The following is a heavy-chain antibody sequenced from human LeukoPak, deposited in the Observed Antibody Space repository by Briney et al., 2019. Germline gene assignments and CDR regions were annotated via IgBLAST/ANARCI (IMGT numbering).Heavy chain of an antibody. V-gene: IGHV1-46*01. D-gene: IGHD3-22*01. CDR3: ARGAGYYDSSGYSYKHDAFDI. Sequence: AASVKLSCKASGFTFTSYYMHWVRQAPGQGLEWMGIINPSGGNTSYAHNFKGRVTMTRDTSTSTVYMELSSLRSEDTAVYYCARGAGYYDSSGYSYKHDAFDIWGQGTMVTVSS. CDR1: GFTFTSYY. CDR2: INPSGGNT. J-gene: IGHJ3*02.